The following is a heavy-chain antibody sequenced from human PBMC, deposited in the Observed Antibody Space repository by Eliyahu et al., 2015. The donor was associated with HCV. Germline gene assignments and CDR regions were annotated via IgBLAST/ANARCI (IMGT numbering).Heavy chain of an antibody. CDR2: ISGAVAT. J-gene: IGHJ5*02. CDR3: ARCTVRSSSGWCNYLDP. D-gene: IGHD6-19*01. V-gene: IGHV3-23*01. Sequence: EEQLLESGGGLVQPGGSLRLSCAAAGFTLSNYAMTWVRQAPGKGLEWVSAISGAVATFYADSVKGRFTISRDNSKNTLYLQMNSLTADDTAIYYCARCTVRSSSGWCNYLDPWGQGTLVTVSS. CDR1: GFTLSNYA.